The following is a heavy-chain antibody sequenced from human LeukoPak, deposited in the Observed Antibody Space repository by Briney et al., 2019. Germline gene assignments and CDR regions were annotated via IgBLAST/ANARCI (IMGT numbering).Heavy chain of an antibody. V-gene: IGHV4-34*01. CDR2: INHSGST. D-gene: IGHD6-13*01. CDR3: ARDIAAAGGLDP. CDR1: GGSFSGYY. J-gene: IGHJ5*02. Sequence: SETLSLACAVYGGSFSGYYWSWIRQPPGKGLEWIGEINHSGSTNYNPSHKSRVTISVDTSKNQFSLKLSSVTAADTAVYYCARDIAAAGGLDPWGQGTLVTVSS.